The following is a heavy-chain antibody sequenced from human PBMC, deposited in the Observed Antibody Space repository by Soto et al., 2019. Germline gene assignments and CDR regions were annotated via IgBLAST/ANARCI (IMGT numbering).Heavy chain of an antibody. CDR1: GDSISNYY. CDR2: IYYSGST. J-gene: IGHJ4*02. CDR3: ARFGEQQHDY. V-gene: IGHV4-59*12. D-gene: IGHD3-10*01. Sequence: SETLSLTCTVSGDSISNYYWSWIRQPPGKGLEWIGYIYYSGSTYYNPSLKSRVTISVDTSKNQFSLKLSSVTAADTAVYYCARFGEQQHDYWGQGTLVTVSS.